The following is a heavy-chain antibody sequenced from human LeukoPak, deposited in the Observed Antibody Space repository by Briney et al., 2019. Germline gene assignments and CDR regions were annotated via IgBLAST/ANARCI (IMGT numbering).Heavy chain of an antibody. D-gene: IGHD2-15*01. CDR1: GFTFSSYA. V-gene: IGHV3-23*01. CDR3: AKAGAVVVVVAKFFDY. J-gene: IGHJ4*02. CDR2: ISGSGDST. Sequence: GGSLRLSCAASGFTFSSYAMSWVRQAPGKGLEWVSAISGSGDSTNYTDSVKGRFTISRDNSKNTLYLQMNSLRAEDTAVYYCAKAGAVVVVVAKFFDYWGQGTLVTVSS.